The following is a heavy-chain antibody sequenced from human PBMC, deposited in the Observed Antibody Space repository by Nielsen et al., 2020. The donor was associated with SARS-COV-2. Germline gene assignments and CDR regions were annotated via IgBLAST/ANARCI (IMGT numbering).Heavy chain of an antibody. CDR1: GFTFSSYW. CDR3: ARGVELPHQPPAMDV. J-gene: IGHJ6*02. CDR2: INSDGSST. V-gene: IGHV3-74*01. D-gene: IGHD2-15*01. Sequence: GESLKISCAASGFTFSSYWMHWVRQAPGKGLVWVSRINSDGSSTFYADSVKGRFTISRHNAENTVYLQMNSLRTDDTAVYYCARGVELPHQPPAMDVWGQGTTVTVSS.